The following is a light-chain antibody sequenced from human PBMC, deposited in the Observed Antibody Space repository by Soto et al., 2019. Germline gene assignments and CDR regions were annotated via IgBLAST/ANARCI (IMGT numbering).Light chain of an antibody. J-gene: IGLJ2*01. Sequence: QSALTQPASVSGSPGQSITVSCTGTSSDIGTYNYVSWYQQHPGKAPKVIIYEVSNRPSGVSNRFSGSKSGNTASLTISGLQAEDEADYYCSSYTSSSTPPVVFGGGTKLTVL. CDR3: SSYTSSSTPPVV. CDR1: SSDIGTYNY. CDR2: EVS. V-gene: IGLV2-14*01.